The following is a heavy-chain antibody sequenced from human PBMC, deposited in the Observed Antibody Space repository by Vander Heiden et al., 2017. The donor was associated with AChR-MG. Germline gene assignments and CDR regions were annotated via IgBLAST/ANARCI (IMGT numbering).Heavy chain of an antibody. CDR2: IYPGESDT. CDR1: GYSFTIPW. D-gene: IGHD1-7*01. Sequence: VQLVQSGAEVNKPGESLHISCKGSGYSFTIPWIGWVRQLPGKGLEWMGIIYPGESDTRYSPSFQGQVTISADKSISTAYLQWSSLKASDTAMYYCARHIGTTGSFFDYWGQGTLVTVSS. J-gene: IGHJ4*02. V-gene: IGHV5-51*01. CDR3: ARHIGTTGSFFDY.